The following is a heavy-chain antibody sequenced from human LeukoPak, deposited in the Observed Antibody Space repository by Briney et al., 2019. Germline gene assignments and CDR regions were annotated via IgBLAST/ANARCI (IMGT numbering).Heavy chain of an antibody. CDR2: ISSSSSTI. CDR1: GFTFSSYS. J-gene: IGHJ4*02. V-gene: IGHV3-48*01. D-gene: IGHD3-3*01. Sequence: HAGGSLRLSCAASGFTFSSYSMNWVRQAPGKGLEWVSYISSSSSTIYYADSVKGRFTISRDNSKNTLYLQMNSLRAEDTAVYYCAREATPSLYYDFWSGLMEYWGQGTLVTVSS. CDR3: AREATPSLYYDFWSGLMEY.